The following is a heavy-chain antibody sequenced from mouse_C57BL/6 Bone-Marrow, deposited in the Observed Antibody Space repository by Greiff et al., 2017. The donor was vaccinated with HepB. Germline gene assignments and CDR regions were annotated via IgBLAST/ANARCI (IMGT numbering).Heavy chain of an antibody. CDR2: ISYDGSN. D-gene: IGHD1-1*01. CDR3: AREGLYYGSSPLYFDV. Sequence: ESGPGLVKPSQSLSLTCSVTGYSITSGYYWNWIRQFPGNKLEWMGYISYDGSNNYNPSLKNRISITRDTSKNQFFLKLNSVTTEDTATYYCAREGLYYGSSPLYFDVWGTGTTVTVSS. J-gene: IGHJ1*03. CDR1: GYSITSGYY. V-gene: IGHV3-6*01.